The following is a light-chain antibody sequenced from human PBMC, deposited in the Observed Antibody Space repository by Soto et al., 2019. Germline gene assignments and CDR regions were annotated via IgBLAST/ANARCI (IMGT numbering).Light chain of an antibody. CDR1: QSLLHSNGYNY. CDR3: VQALQAPRELT. Sequence: DIVMTQSPLSLPVTPGEPASISCRSSQSLLHSNGYNYLDWYLQKTGQSPQLLIYLGSNRASGVPDRFSGSGSGTDFTLKISIVEAEDVGVYYCVQALQAPRELTFGEGNKVEIK. V-gene: IGKV2-28*01. CDR2: LGS. J-gene: IGKJ4*01.